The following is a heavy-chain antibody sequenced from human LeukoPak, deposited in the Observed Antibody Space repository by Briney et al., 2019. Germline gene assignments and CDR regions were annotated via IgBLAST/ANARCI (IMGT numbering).Heavy chain of an antibody. Sequence: PGRSLRLSCAASGFTFDDYAMHWVRQAPGKGLEWVSGISWNSGSIGYADSVKGRFTISRDNAKNSLYLQMNSLRAEDTAVYYCARAGPYYDFWSGYGDYWGQGTLVTVSS. D-gene: IGHD3-3*01. CDR2: ISWNSGSI. CDR3: ARAGPYYDFWSGYGDY. V-gene: IGHV3-9*01. CDR1: GFTFDDYA. J-gene: IGHJ4*02.